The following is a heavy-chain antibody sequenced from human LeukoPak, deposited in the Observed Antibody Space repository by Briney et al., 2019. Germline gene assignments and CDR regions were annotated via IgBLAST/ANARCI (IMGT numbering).Heavy chain of an antibody. CDR1: GVTFEDYY. J-gene: IGHJ4*02. CDR3: ARDDGSGSYYKEYYFDY. Sequence: GGSLRLSCAGSGVTFEDYYLSWIRQAPGKGLEWISYVSSTGGDKFYADPVKGRFTISRDNARNSLYLQMNSLRAEDTALYYCARDDGSGSYYKEYYFDYWGQGTLVTVSS. D-gene: IGHD3-10*01. V-gene: IGHV3-11*01. CDR2: VSSTGGDK.